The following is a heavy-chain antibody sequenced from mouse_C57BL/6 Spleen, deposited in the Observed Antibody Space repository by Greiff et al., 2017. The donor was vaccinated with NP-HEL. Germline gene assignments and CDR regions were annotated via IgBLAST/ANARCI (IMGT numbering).Heavy chain of an antibody. V-gene: IGHV14-4*01. CDR1: GFNIKDDY. J-gene: IGHJ3*01. CDR3: TTLDGYSWFAY. D-gene: IGHD2-3*01. Sequence: VQLQQSGAELVRPGASVKLSCTASGFNIKDDYMHWVKQRPEQGLEWIGWIDPENGDTEYASKFQGKATITADTSSNTAYLQLSSLTSEDTAVYYCTTLDGYSWFAYWGQGTLVTVSA. CDR2: IDPENGDT.